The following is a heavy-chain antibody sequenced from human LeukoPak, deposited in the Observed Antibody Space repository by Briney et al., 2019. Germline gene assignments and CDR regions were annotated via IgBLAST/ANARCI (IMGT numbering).Heavy chain of an antibody. CDR1: GYTFTGYY. V-gene: IGHV1-2*06. J-gene: IGHJ4*02. D-gene: IGHD5-24*01. CDR3: ATREMATIRFDY. CDR2: INPNSGGT. Sequence: ASVKVSCKASGYTFTGYYMHWVRQAPGQGLEWMGRINPNSGGTNYAQKFQGRVTMTRDTSISTAYMELSRLRSDDTAVYDCATREMATIRFDYWGQGTLVTVSS.